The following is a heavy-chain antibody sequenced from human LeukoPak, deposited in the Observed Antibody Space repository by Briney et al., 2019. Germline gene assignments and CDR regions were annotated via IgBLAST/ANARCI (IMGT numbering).Heavy chain of an antibody. J-gene: IGHJ4*02. V-gene: IGHV4-59*01. CDR3: ARVGWSGYKVFDY. CDR2: ST. CDR1: GASISSYY. Sequence: PSEALSLTCTVSGASISSYYWSWIRKSPGKGLEWIGLSTRYNPSHKSRVTISSDTSKNQFSLRLSSVTAADTAVYYCARVGWSGYKVFDYWGQGTLVTVSS. D-gene: IGHD3-3*01.